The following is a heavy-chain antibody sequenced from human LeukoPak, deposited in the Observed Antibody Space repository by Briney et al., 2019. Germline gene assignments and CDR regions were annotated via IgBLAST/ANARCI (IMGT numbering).Heavy chain of an antibody. Sequence: GGSLRLSCATSGLTSSRYAMSWVRPAPGKGLEWVSGISGSGGRTYYADSVKGRFTISRDNAKNSLYLQMNSMRAEDTAVYYCARDACSSTSCSSYYYYYMDVWGKGTTVTVSS. CDR1: GLTSSRYA. CDR2: ISGSGGRT. V-gene: IGHV3-23*01. CDR3: ARDACSSTSCSSYYYYYMDV. J-gene: IGHJ6*03. D-gene: IGHD2-2*01.